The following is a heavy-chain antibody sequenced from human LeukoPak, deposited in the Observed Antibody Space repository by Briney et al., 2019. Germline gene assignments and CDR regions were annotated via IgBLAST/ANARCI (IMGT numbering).Heavy chain of an antibody. CDR3: ARGSGGVTVTTRDYYYYMDV. J-gene: IGHJ6*03. CDR2: INPNSGGT. CDR1: GYSLTSYF. V-gene: IGHV1-2*02. D-gene: IGHD4-11*01. Sequence: GASVKVSCKASGYSLTSYFMHWVRQAPGQGLEWMGWINPNSGGTNYAQKFQGRVTITRNTSISTAYMEQSSLRSEDTAVYYCARGSGGVTVTTRDYYYYMDVWGKGTTVTVSS.